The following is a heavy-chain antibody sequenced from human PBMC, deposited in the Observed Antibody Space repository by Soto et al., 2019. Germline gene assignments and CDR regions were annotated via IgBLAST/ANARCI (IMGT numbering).Heavy chain of an antibody. V-gene: IGHV4-39*01. Sequence: XTLCLACTVSGGSLSSSRYDWGWIRQPPGKGMEWIGSIYYSGSTYYNPYLKIRVTISLDTSKNKFSLKLSSVNAADTAVYYCARHGSSSWYGSNWFDPWGQGTLVTVSS. D-gene: IGHD6-13*01. J-gene: IGHJ5*02. CDR2: IYYSGST. CDR3: ARHGSSSWYGSNWFDP. CDR1: GGSLSSSRYD.